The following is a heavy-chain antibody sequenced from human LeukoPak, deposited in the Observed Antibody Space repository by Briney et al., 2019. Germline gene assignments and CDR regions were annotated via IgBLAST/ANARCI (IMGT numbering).Heavy chain of an antibody. V-gene: IGHV3-9*01. CDR2: FIWNSNDT. J-gene: IGHJ4*02. D-gene: IGHD1-26*01. CDR1: GFTFSSYW. CDR3: TSSGSYYVFDS. Sequence: GGSLRLSCAASGFTFSSYWMNWVRQAPGRGLQWVSSFIWNSNDTAYADSVKGRFTISRDNAKNSLYLQMNSLRTEDTALYYCTSSGSYYVFDSWGQGTLVTVSS.